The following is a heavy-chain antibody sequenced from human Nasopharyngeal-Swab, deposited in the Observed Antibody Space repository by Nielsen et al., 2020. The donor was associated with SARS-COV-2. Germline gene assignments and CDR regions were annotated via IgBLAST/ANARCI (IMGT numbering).Heavy chain of an antibody. CDR1: GFSVGSNY. Sequence: GGSLRLSCAPSGFSVGSNYVSWVRQAPGKGLEWVSILYSGGVTFYADSVEGRFSISRDNSKNTIYLQMNNLRAEDTAVYYCARGRNTVLAGHSYFGMDVWGQGTMVTVSS. J-gene: IGHJ6*02. CDR2: LYSGGVT. D-gene: IGHD4-11*01. V-gene: IGHV3-53*01. CDR3: ARGRNTVLAGHSYFGMDV.